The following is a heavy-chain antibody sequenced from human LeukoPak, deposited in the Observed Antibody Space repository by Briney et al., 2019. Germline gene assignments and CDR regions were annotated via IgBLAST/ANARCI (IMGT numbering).Heavy chain of an antibody. CDR3: ARQGRNRDFCSSISCHYFDF. J-gene: IGHJ4*02. Sequence: PSETLSLTCTVSGGSVTNYYWTWIRQPPGKGLEWIGHFYHSGSSNYNPSLKSRITISEDTSKNHLSLKLSSLTAADTAVYYCARQGRNRDFCSSISCHYFDFWGQGALATVSS. D-gene: IGHD2-2*01. CDR1: GGSVTNYY. V-gene: IGHV4-59*02. CDR2: FYHSGSS.